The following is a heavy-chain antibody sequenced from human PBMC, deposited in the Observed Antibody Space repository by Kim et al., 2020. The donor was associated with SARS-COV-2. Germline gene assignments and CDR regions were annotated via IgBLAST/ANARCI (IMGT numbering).Heavy chain of an antibody. Sequence: GESLKISCKGSGYSFTNYWISWVRQMPGKGLEWMGRIDPSDSYTNYSPSFQGHVTISADKSISTAYLQWSSLKASDTAMYYCARRNRYGSGSYYWGGTYGMDVWGQGTTVTVSS. D-gene: IGHD3-10*01. CDR2: IDPSDSYT. CDR3: ARRNRYGSGSYYWGGTYGMDV. CDR1: GYSFTNYW. V-gene: IGHV5-10-1*01. J-gene: IGHJ6*02.